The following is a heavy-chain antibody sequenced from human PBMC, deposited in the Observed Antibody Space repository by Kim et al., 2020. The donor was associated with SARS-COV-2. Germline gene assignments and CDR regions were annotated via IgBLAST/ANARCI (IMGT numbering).Heavy chain of an antibody. V-gene: IGHV3-23*02. J-gene: IGHJ4*02. CDR3: AKTLPMVRGVITYYFDY. D-gene: IGHD3-10*01. Sequence: KGRLTSSRTNSKNTVYLPMNSLRAEDTAVYYCAKTLPMVRGVITYYFDYWGQGTLVTVSS.